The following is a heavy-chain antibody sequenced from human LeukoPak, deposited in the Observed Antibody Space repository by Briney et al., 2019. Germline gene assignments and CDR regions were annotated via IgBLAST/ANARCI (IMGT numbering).Heavy chain of an antibody. CDR2: IYSGGST. Sequence: PGGSLRLSCAASGFTVSSNYMSWVRQAPGKGLEWVSVIYSGGSTYYADSVKGRFTISRDNSKNTLYLQMNSLRAEDTAVYYCAKALRYYDSSGYYYGDYWGQGTLVTVSS. D-gene: IGHD3-22*01. CDR1: GFTVSSNY. J-gene: IGHJ4*02. CDR3: AKALRYYDSSGYYYGDY. V-gene: IGHV3-53*01.